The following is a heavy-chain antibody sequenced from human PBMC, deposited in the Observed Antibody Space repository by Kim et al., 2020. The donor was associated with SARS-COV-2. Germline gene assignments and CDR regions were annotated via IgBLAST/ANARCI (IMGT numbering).Heavy chain of an antibody. CDR1: GFSFSNSG. J-gene: IGHJ4*02. V-gene: IGHV3-23*01. D-gene: IGHD1-26*01. CDR2: FSSVGDIT. Sequence: GGSLRLSCAASGFSFSNSGMSWVRQAPGKGLEWVSGFSSVGDITYADSVKGRFTISRDNVKNTVYLQMNSLRAEDTAIYYCAKRRWEQRYFDYWGQGTLVSVSS. CDR3: AKRRWEQRYFDY.